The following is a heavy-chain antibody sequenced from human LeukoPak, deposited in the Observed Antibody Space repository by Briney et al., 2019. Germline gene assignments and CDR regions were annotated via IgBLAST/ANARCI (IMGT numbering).Heavy chain of an antibody. D-gene: IGHD3-22*01. CDR1: GFTFSSYS. CDR2: ISSSSSYI. Sequence: GGSLRLSCAASGFTFSSYSMNWVRQAPGKGLEWGSSISSSSSYIYYADSVKGRFTISRDNAKNSLYLQMNSLRAEDTAVYYCARGLYYDSSGYEPLDYWGQGTLVTVSS. V-gene: IGHV3-21*01. J-gene: IGHJ4*02. CDR3: ARGLYYDSSGYEPLDY.